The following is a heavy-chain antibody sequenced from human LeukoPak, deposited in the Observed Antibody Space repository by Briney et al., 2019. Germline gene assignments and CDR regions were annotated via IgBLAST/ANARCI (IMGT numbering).Heavy chain of an antibody. Sequence: GGSLRLSCAASGFTFSSYSMNWVRQAPGKGLEWVSYISTGTDAIYDADSVKGRFTISRDNAKSSMWLQMNSLRDEDTAVYYCARDQTPFYRGQGSLVTVSS. CDR3: ARDQTPFY. D-gene: IGHD2-15*01. CDR2: ISTGTDAI. CDR1: GFTFSSYS. J-gene: IGHJ4*02. V-gene: IGHV3-48*02.